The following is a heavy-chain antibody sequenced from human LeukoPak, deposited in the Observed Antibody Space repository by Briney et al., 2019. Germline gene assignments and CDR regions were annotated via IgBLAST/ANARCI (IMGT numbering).Heavy chain of an antibody. D-gene: IGHD2-2*02. V-gene: IGHV4-30-4*08. CDR1: GGSISSGDYY. J-gene: IGHJ6*03. CDR2: IYYSGST. Sequence: KTSETLSLTCTVSGGSISSGDYYWSWIRQPPGKGLEWIGYIYYSGSTYYNPSLKSRVTISVDTSKNQFSLKLSSVTAADTAVYYCARAPRPLYQLLYSYYYYYMDVWGKGTTVTVSS. CDR3: ARAPRPLYQLLYSYYYYYMDV.